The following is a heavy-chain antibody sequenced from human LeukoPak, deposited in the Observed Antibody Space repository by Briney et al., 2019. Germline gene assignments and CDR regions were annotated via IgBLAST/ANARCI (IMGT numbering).Heavy chain of an antibody. CDR2: INSDGSST. Sequence: QPGGSLRLSCAASGFTFSSYWMHLVRQAPGKGLVWVSRINSDGSSTSYADSVKCRFTISRDNAKNTLYLQMNSLRAEDTAVYYCARLVDDYLDAFDIWGQGTMVTVSS. V-gene: IGHV3-74*01. CDR1: GFTFSSYW. CDR3: ARLVDDYLDAFDI. J-gene: IGHJ3*02. D-gene: IGHD5-24*01.